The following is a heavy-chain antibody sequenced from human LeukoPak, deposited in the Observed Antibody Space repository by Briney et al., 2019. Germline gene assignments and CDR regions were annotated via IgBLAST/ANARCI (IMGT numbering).Heavy chain of an antibody. Sequence: XAAXXFTXSXYWMSWVRQAPGKGLEWLADIKPDGTDKYYVDSVKGRFTISRDNARNSLYLQMNTLRAEDTAVYYCAREKRGTVAFDIWGQGTTVTVSS. CDR2: IKPDGTDK. V-gene: IGHV3-7*01. CDR3: AREKRGTVAFDI. J-gene: IGHJ3*02. CDR1: XFTXSXYW. D-gene: IGHD3-10*01.